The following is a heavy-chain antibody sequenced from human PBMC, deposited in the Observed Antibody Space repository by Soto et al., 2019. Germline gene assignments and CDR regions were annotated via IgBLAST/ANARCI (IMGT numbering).Heavy chain of an antibody. CDR1: GFSLSTSGMC. D-gene: IGHD3-10*01. V-gene: IGHV2-70*01. CDR3: ARIRHYYGSGSFLDY. CDR2: IDWDDDK. Sequence: SGPALVNPTQTLTLTCTFSGFSLSTSGMCVSWIRQPPGKALEWLALIDWDDDKYYSTSLKTRLTISKDTSKNQVVLTMTNMDPVDTATYXCARIRHYYGSGSFLDYWGQGTLVTVSS. J-gene: IGHJ4*02.